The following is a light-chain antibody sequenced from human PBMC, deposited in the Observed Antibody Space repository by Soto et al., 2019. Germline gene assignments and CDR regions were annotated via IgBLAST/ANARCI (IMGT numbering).Light chain of an antibody. J-gene: IGKJ1*01. V-gene: IGKV1-39*01. Sequence: DIQMTQSPSSLSASVGDRVTITCRASQTISSYLNWHQQKPGKAPKLLIYAASTLQIGVPSRFSGSGSGTDFTLTISSLQPEDFATYYCQQSSSIPWTFGQGTKVEIK. CDR2: AAS. CDR3: QQSSSIPWT. CDR1: QTISSY.